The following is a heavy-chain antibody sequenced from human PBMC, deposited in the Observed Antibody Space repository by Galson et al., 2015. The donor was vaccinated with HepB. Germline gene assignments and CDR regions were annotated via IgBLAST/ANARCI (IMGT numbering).Heavy chain of an antibody. V-gene: IGHV3-23*01. CDR1: GFTFSSYA. CDR2: ISGSDSST. Sequence: SLRLSCAASGFTFSSYAMSWVRQAPGKGLEWASTISGSDSSTYYADSVKGRFTISRDNSKNKLYLQMNSLRAEDTAVYYCAKDRLGGMTTVTTHWFDPWGQGTLVTVSS. CDR3: AKDRLGGMTTVTTHWFDP. J-gene: IGHJ5*02. D-gene: IGHD4-11*01.